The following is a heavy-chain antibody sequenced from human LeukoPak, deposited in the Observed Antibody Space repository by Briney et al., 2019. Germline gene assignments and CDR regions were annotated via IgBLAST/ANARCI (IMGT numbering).Heavy chain of an antibody. CDR2: IYTSGST. CDR1: GGSISSGSYY. Sequence: SQTLSLTCTVSGGSISSGSYYWSWIRQPAGKGLEWIGRIYTSGSTNYNPSLKSRVTISVDTSKNQFSLKLSSVTAADTAVYYCARVVVTLHSSGWVPGGGTWFDPWGQGTLVTVSS. CDR3: ARVVVTLHSSGWVPGGGTWFDP. J-gene: IGHJ5*02. V-gene: IGHV4-61*02. D-gene: IGHD6-19*01.